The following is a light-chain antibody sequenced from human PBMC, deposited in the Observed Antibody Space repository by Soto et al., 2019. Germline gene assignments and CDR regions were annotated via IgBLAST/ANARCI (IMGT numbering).Light chain of an antibody. CDR1: QTIRSD. CDR2: DAS. J-gene: IGKJ4*01. V-gene: IGKV3-15*01. Sequence: EIVMTQSPVTLSVSPGERATLSCRASQTIRSDLAWYQQKPCQPPRLLISDASARAPGIPARFNGSGSGTEFTLAITSLQSEDLAIYYCHQYNTWPLTFGGGTKVEIK. CDR3: HQYNTWPLT.